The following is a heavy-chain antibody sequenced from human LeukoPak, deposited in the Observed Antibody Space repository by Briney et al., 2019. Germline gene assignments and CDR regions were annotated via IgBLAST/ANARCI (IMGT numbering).Heavy chain of an antibody. D-gene: IGHD6-19*01. CDR3: AHSAWFYYFDS. CDR1: GDSVSRNLAT. Sequence: SQTLSLTCAISGDSVSRNLATWNWLRQSPSRGLEWLGRTYYTSQWLSDYAVSVKGRITIKPDTSKNQFSLQLNSVTPEDTAVYFCAHSAWFYYFDSWGQGTLVTVSS. V-gene: IGHV6-1*01. CDR2: TYYTSQWLS. J-gene: IGHJ4*02.